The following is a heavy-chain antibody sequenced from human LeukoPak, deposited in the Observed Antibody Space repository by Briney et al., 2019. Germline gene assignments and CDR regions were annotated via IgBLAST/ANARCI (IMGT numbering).Heavy chain of an antibody. D-gene: IGHD3-22*01. CDR2: INHSGST. V-gene: IGHV4-34*01. Sequence: PSETLSLTCAVYGGSFSGYYWSWVRQPPGKGLEWIGEINHSGSTNYNPSLKSRVTISVDTSKNQFSLTLSSVTAADTAVYYCARETMTTGNWFDPWGQGTLVTVSS. J-gene: IGHJ5*02. CDR3: ARETMTTGNWFDP. CDR1: GGSFSGYY.